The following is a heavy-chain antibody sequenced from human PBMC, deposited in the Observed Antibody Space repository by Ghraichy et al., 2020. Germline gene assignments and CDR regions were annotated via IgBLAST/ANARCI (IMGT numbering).Heavy chain of an antibody. CDR2: IKQDGSDK. V-gene: IGHV3-7*01. CDR3: SVSLNY. Sequence: GGSLRLSCTASGFTFSSYWMDWVRQAPGKGLEWLANIKQDGSDKYYVDSVKCRFTISRDTAKNSVYLQMNSRRAADTAVYYCSVSLNYWGQGTLVTVSS. J-gene: IGHJ4*02. CDR1: GFTFSSYW.